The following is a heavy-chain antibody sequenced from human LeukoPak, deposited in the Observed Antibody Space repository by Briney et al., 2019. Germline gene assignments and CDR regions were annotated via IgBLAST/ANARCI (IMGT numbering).Heavy chain of an antibody. CDR1: GFTFSDHL. CDR2: IKQDGSDK. J-gene: IGHJ4*02. V-gene: IGHV3-7*01. D-gene: IGHD2-2*01. CDR3: ARVRGAYCSNICYPSDFDY. Sequence: GGSLRFSCAASGFTFSDHLMSWVHQAAGKGLEMVANIKQDGSDKYYVDFVKGRCTFSRDNAKNSSYPQMKRLGAEDTAVYYCARVRGAYCSNICYPSDFDYWGQGTLVTVSS.